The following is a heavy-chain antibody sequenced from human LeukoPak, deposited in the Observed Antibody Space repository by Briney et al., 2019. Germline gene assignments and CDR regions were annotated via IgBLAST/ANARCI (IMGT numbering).Heavy chain of an antibody. CDR2: IYYSGST. CDR1: GGSISSYY. CDR3: ARVPFTPHYYYYYMDV. Sequence: PSETLSLTYTVSGGSISSYYWSWIRQPPGKGLEWIGYIYYSGSTNYNPSLKRRVTISVDTSKNQFSLKLSSVTAADTAVYYCARVPFTPHYYYYYMDVWGKGTTVTVSS. V-gene: IGHV4-59*01. J-gene: IGHJ6*03.